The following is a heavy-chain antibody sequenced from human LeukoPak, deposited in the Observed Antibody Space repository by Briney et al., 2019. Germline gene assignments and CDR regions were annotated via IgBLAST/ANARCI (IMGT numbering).Heavy chain of an antibody. D-gene: IGHD2-15*01. CDR1: GVSISSFY. CDR3: ARKANCGGGACYPYYYYFFFAF. CDR2: LSYSGST. Sequence: SETLSLTCSVSGVSISSFYLNWIRYTPGKGLEWIGYLSYSGSTNYNPSLKGRVSISLATSKNQFSLSLRSVTAADTDVYYCARKANCGGGACYPYYYYFFFAFWGKGTTVTVS. J-gene: IGHJ6*03. V-gene: IGHV4-59*01.